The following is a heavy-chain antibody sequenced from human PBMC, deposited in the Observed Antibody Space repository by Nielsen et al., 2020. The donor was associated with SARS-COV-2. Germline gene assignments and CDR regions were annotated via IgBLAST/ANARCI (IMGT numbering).Heavy chain of an antibody. V-gene: IGHV1-18*01. CDR1: GYTFTSYG. D-gene: IGHD5-18*01. CDR3: ARAFGYSYDQDYYFHGLDV. CDR2: ISAYNGNT. J-gene: IGHJ6*02. Sequence: ASVKVSCKASGYTFTSYGISWVRQAPGQGLEWMGWISAYNGNTNYAQKLQGRVTMTTDTSTSTAYMELRSLRSDDTAVYYCARAFGYSYDQDYYFHGLDVWGQGTTVTVSS.